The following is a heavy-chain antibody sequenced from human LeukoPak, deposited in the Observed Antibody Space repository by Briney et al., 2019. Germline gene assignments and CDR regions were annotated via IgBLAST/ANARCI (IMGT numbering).Heavy chain of an antibody. CDR1: GGSISSGGYY. J-gene: IGHJ4*02. CDR2: IYYSGST. CDR3: ARRTGYCSGGSCYVGPYYFDY. Sequence: SETLSLTCTVSGGSISSGGYYWGWIRQHPGKGLEWIGYIYYSGSTYYNPSLKSRVTISVDTSKNQFSLKLSSVTAADTAVYYCARRTGYCSGGSCYVGPYYFDYWGQGTLVTVSS. V-gene: IGHV4-31*03. D-gene: IGHD2-15*01.